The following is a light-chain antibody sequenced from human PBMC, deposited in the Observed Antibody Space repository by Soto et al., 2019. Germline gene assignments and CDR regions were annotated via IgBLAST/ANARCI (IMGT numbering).Light chain of an antibody. Sequence: EIVLTQSPGTLSLSPGERATLSCRASQSVSSSYSAWYQQKPGQAPRLLFYGASSWATGIPERFSGSGSGTDFTLTISSLEPEDCAVYYCQQYGSSLFTFGPGTKVDIK. J-gene: IGKJ3*01. CDR1: QSVSSSY. CDR3: QQYGSSLFT. V-gene: IGKV3-20*01. CDR2: GAS.